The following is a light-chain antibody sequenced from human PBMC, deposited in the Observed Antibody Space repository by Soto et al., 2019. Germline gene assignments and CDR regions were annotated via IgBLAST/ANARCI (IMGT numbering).Light chain of an antibody. J-gene: IGLJ2*01. Sequence: QSVLTQPPSASGTPGQRVPISCSGSSSNIGINPVNWYQQLPGTAPKLLIFSSNQRPSGVPDRFSGSKSGASASLAISGLQAEDEADYYCQSYDSSLSGSVFGGGTKLTVL. CDR1: SSNIGINP. CDR3: QSYDSSLSGSV. V-gene: IGLV1-44*01. CDR2: SSN.